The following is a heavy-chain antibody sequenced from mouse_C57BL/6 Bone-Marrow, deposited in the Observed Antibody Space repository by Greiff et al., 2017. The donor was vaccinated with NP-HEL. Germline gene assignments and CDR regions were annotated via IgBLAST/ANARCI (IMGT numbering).Heavy chain of an antibody. V-gene: IGHV1-19*01. CDR1: GYTFTDYY. CDR3: ARKGIGLLRYLY. CDR2: INPYNGGT. Sequence: EVQLQQSGPVLVKPGASVKMSCKASGYTFTDYYMNWVKQSHGKSLEWIGVINPYNGGTSYNQKFKGKATLTVDKSSSTAYMELNSLTSEDSAVYYCARKGIGLLRYLYWGQGTTLTVSS. J-gene: IGHJ2*01. D-gene: IGHD1-1*01.